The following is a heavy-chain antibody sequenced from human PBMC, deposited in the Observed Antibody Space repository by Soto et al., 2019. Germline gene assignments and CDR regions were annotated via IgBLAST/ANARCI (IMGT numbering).Heavy chain of an antibody. Sequence: RGSLSLSCAASGFPFIRYGMNWLRQAPGKGLEWVASISSSTSYVYYADSVKGRFSTSRDNAKNILYLEMYALRTEDTAVYYCARDPSEGRVGNWFESWGQGALVTVSS. V-gene: IGHV3-21*06. CDR2: ISSSTSYV. CDR3: ARDPSEGRVGNWFES. CDR1: GFPFIRYG. D-gene: IGHD2-2*01. J-gene: IGHJ5*01.